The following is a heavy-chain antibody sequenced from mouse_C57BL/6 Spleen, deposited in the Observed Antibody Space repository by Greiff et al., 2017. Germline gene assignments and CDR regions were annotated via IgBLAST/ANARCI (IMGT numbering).Heavy chain of an antibody. J-gene: IGHJ1*03. CDR3: AYGWDGDWYFDV. CDR1: GYTFTSYW. V-gene: IGHV1-55*01. D-gene: IGHD4-1*01. Sequence: QVQLQQSGAELVKPGASVKMSCKASGYTFTSYWITWVKQRPGQGLEWIGDIYPGSGSTNYNEKFKSKATLTVDTSSSTAYMQLSSLTSEDSAVXYCAYGWDGDWYFDVWGTGTTVTVSS. CDR2: IYPGSGST.